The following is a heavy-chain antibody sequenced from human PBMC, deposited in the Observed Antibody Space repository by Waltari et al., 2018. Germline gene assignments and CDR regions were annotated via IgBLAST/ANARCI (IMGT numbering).Heavy chain of an antibody. CDR3: ARDPERGDGYVLDF. V-gene: IGHV3-74*01. CDR2: SNSAGSTT. CDR1: GSTFGCCG. Sequence: EVQLVESGGGLVEPGGSLRLSCAASGSTFGCCGMFCVRQAPGRGLVCVSHSNSAGSTTTYADSVKGRFTISRDNAKNTLYLQMVSLRAEDTAVYYCARDPERGDGYVLDFWGQGTLVTVSS. D-gene: IGHD5-12*01. J-gene: IGHJ4*02.